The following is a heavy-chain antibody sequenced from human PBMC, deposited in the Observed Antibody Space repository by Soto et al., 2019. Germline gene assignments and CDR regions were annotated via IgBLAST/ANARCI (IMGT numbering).Heavy chain of an antibody. Sequence: EVQLLESGGGLVQPGGSLRLSCAASGFTFSSYAMSWVRQAPGKGLEWVSAISGSGGSTYYADSVKGRFTISRDNSKNTLYLQMNGLRAEDTAVYYCAKDHSGSYLRDYFAYWGQEPWSPSPQ. J-gene: IGHJ4*01. D-gene: IGHD3-10*01. CDR1: GFTFSSYA. V-gene: IGHV3-23*01. CDR3: AKDHSGSYLRDYFAY. CDR2: ISGSGGST.